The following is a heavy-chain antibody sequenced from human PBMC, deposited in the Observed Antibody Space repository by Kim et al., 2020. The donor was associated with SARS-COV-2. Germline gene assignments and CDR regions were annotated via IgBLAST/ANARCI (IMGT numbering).Heavy chain of an antibody. CDR1: GGSFSGYY. D-gene: IGHD2-21*02. Sequence: SETLSLTCAVYGGSFSGYYWSWIRQPPGKGLEWIGEINHSGSTNYNPSLKSRGTISVDTSKNQFSLKLSSVTAADTAVYYCARGGGDCGDDCYWVDYWGQGTLVTVSS. CDR3: ARGGGDCGDDCYWVDY. V-gene: IGHV4-34*01. J-gene: IGHJ4*02. CDR2: INHSGST.